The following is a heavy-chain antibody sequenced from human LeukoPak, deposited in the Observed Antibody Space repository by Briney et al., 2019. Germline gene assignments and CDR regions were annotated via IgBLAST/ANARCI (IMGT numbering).Heavy chain of an antibody. CDR3: ARDTDSSGYYDS. CDR2: IYNSGST. J-gene: IGHJ5*01. V-gene: IGHV4-59*02. Sequence: SETLSLTCTVSGGSVSTYYWTWIRQPPGKGLEWIGCIYNSGSTNYNPSLKSRVTISVDTSKNQFSLKLSSVTAADTAVYYCARDTDSSGYYDSWGQGTLVTVSS. CDR1: GGSVSTYY. D-gene: IGHD3-22*01.